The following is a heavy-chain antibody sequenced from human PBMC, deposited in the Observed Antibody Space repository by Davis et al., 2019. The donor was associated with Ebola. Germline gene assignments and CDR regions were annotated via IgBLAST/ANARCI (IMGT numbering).Heavy chain of an antibody. CDR1: GGSISSSSYY. CDR2: IYYSGST. CDR3: ARDTVTVVHYYYGMDV. Sequence: MPSETLSLTCTVSGGSISSSSYYWGWIRQPPGKGLEWIGSIYYSGSTYYNPSLKSRVTISVDTSKNQFSLKLSSVTAADTAVYYCARDTVTVVHYYYGMDVWGKGTTVTVSS. D-gene: IGHD4-17*01. J-gene: IGHJ6*04. V-gene: IGHV4-39*02.